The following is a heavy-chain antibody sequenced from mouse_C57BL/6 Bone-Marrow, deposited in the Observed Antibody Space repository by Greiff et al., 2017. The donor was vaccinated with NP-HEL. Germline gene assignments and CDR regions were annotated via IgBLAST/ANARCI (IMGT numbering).Heavy chain of an antibody. CDR3: ARYDGYYEGGFAY. Sequence: QVQLQQSGAELARPGASVKLSCKASGYTFTSYGISWVKQRTGQGLEWIGDIYPRSGNTYYNEKFKGKATLTADKSSSTAYMELRSLTSEDSAVYFCARYDGYYEGGFAYWGQGTLVTVSA. J-gene: IGHJ3*01. D-gene: IGHD2-3*01. V-gene: IGHV1-81*01. CDR2: IYPRSGNT. CDR1: GYTFTSYG.